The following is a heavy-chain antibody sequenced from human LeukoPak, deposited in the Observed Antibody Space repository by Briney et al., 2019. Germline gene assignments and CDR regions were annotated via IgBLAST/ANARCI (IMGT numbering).Heavy chain of an antibody. CDR2: IKQDGSEK. J-gene: IGHJ1*01. Sequence: GGSLSLSCAASGFTFSHYWMSWVRQAPGKGLEWVANIKQDGSEKYYVDSVKGRFTISRDNAKNSLYLQMNGLRAEDTAVYYCAADSSGYYWAFWGQGTLVTVSS. CDR3: AADSSGYYWAF. CDR1: GFTFSHYW. V-gene: IGHV3-7*01. D-gene: IGHD3-22*01.